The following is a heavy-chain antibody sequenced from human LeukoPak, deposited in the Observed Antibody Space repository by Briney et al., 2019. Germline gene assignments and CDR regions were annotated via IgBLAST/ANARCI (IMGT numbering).Heavy chain of an antibody. CDR1: GGIFSSYA. J-gene: IGHJ4*02. Sequence: SVKVSCKASGGIFSSYAISWVRQAPGQGLEWMGAIIPIFGTAHYAQKFQGRVTITADESTSTAYMELSRLISEDTAVYYCARAKSVGPASLFDYWGQGTLVTVSS. D-gene: IGHD1-26*01. V-gene: IGHV1-69*13. CDR3: ARAKSVGPASLFDY. CDR2: IIPIFGTA.